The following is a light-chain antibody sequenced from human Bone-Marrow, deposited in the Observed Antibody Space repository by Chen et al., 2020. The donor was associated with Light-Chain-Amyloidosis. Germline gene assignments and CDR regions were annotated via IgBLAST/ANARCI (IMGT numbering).Light chain of an antibody. CDR1: SSDVGGDNH. CDR3: SSYTITNTLV. Sequence: QSAMTHPAAVPGSPGQSITTACTGTSSDVGGDNHVSWYQQHPDKAPKLMIYEVTNRPSWVPDRFSGSKSDNTASLTISGLQTEDEADYFCSSYTITNTLVFGSGTRVTVL. CDR2: EVT. J-gene: IGLJ1*01. V-gene: IGLV2-14*01.